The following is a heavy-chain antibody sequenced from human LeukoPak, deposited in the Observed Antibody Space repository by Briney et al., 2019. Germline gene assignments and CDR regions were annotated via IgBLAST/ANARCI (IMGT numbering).Heavy chain of an antibody. CDR2: ISGSGGST. CDR1: GFTFSSYA. J-gene: IGHJ3*02. Sequence: GSLRLSCAASGFTFSSYAMSWVRQAPGKGLEWVSAISGSGGSTYYADSVKGRFTISRDNSKNTLYLQMNSLRAEDTAVYYCAKDRGNSGSYLGEDDAFDIWGQGTMVTVSS. D-gene: IGHD1-26*01. V-gene: IGHV3-23*01. CDR3: AKDRGNSGSYLGEDDAFDI.